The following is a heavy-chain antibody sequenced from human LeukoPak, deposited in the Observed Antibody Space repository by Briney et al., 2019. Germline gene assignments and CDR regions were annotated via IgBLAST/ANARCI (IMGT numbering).Heavy chain of an antibody. CDR3: ARTQWLVPSDY. Sequence: SETLSLTCTVSGGSVSSGGFYWTWIRQPPGKGLEWIGYIYYSGSTNYIPSLRSRLTISVDTSKNQFSLKLSSVTAADTAVYYCARTQWLVPSDYWGQGTLVTVSS. CDR1: GGSVSSGGFY. V-gene: IGHV4-61*08. D-gene: IGHD6-19*01. CDR2: IYYSGST. J-gene: IGHJ4*02.